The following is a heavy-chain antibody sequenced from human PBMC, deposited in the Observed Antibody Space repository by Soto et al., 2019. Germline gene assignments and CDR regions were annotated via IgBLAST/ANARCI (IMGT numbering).Heavy chain of an antibody. D-gene: IGHD1-20*01. CDR2: INHSGST. J-gene: IGHJ4*02. CDR1: DGSFSGYY. CDR3: ARGAVVTGTTGVDY. V-gene: IGHV4-34*01. Sequence: LSLTCAVYDGSFSGYYWSWIRQPPGKGLEWIGEINHSGSTTYNPSLKSRVTISVDTSKNQFSLKLSSVTAADTAVYYCARGAVVTGTTGVDYWGQGTLVTVSS.